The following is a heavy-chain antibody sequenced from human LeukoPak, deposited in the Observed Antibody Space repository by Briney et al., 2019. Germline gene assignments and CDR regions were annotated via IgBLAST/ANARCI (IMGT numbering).Heavy chain of an antibody. V-gene: IGHV1-2*06. CDR1: GYTFTGYY. Sequence: ASVKVSCKASGYTFTGYYMHWVRQAPGQGLEWMGRINPNSGGTNYAQKFQGRVTMTRDTSISTAYMELSRLRSDDTAVYYCARGGAWDGYNIYGLDVWGQGTTVTVSS. CDR2: INPNSGGT. J-gene: IGHJ6*02. CDR3: ARGGAWDGYNIYGLDV. D-gene: IGHD5-24*01.